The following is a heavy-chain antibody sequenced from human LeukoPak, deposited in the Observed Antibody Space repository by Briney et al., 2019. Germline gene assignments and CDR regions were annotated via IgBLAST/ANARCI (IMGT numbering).Heavy chain of an antibody. V-gene: IGHV4-39*07. CDR2: IYYSGST. J-gene: IGHJ4*02. CDR1: GGSLSSSSYY. Sequence: SETLSLTCTVSGGSLSSSSYYWGWIRQPPGKGLEWIERIYYSGSTYYKPSHKSRVTISVNTSKNQYSLKLSSVTAADTAVYYCARDARQGYSYGPTLFDYWGQGTLVTVSS. D-gene: IGHD5-18*01. CDR3: ARDARQGYSYGPTLFDY.